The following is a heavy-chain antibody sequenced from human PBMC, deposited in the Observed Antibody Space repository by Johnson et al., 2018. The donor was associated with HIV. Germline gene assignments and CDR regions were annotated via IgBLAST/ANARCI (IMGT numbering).Heavy chain of an antibody. CDR2: IYSGGST. Sequence: VHLVESGGGLIQPGGSLRLSCAASGFTVSSNYMSWVRQAPGKGLECVSVIYSGGSTYYADSVKGRFTISRDNSKKTLYLQMNSLRAEDTAVYYCARDCRDGYTFDVNDIWGQGTMVTVSS. V-gene: IGHV3-53*01. CDR1: GFTVSSNY. D-gene: IGHD5-24*01. CDR3: ARDCRDGYTFDVNDI. J-gene: IGHJ3*02.